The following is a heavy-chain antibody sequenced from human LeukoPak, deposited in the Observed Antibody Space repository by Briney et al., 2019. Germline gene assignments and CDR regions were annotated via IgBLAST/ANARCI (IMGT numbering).Heavy chain of an antibody. D-gene: IGHD3-10*01. J-gene: IGHJ5*02. CDR3: ARRVGSGRSWFDP. CDR1: GYNFASYW. V-gene: IGHV5-10-1*01. CDR2: IDPSDSYT. Sequence: GESLKISCKGSGYNFASYWISWVRQMPGKGLEWMGRIDPSDSYTYYSPSFQGHVTISADKSISTAYLQWSSLKASDTAMYYCARRVGSGRSWFDPWGQGTLVTVSS.